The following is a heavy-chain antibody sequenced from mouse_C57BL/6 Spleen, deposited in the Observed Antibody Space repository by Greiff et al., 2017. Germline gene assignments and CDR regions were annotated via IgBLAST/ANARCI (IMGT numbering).Heavy chain of an antibody. CDR2: IRSKSSNYAT. CDR1: GFTFNTYA. CDR3: NVYYGYDEDYYAMDY. V-gene: IGHV10-3*01. J-gene: IGHJ4*01. Sequence: EVKLVESGGGLVQPKGSLKLSCAASGFTFNTYAMHWVRQAPGKGLEWVARIRSKSSNYATYYADSVKDRFTISRDDSQSMLYLQMNNLKTEDTAMYYCNVYYGYDEDYYAMDYWGQGTSVTVSS. D-gene: IGHD2-2*01.